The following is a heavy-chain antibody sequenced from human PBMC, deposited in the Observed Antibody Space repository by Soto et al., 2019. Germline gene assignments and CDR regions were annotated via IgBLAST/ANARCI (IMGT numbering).Heavy chain of an antibody. J-gene: IGHJ6*02. CDR3: ARDQEGPYYYYGMDV. Sequence: GASVKVSCKASGYTFTSYGISWVRQAPGRGLEWMGWISAYNGNTNYAQKLQGRVTMTTDTSTSTAYMELRSLRSDDTAVYYCARDQEGPYYYYGMDVWGQGTTVTVSS. CDR2: ISAYNGNT. V-gene: IGHV1-18*04. CDR1: GYTFTSYG.